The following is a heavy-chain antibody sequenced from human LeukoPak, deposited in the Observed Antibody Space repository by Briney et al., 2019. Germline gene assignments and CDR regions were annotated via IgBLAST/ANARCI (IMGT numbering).Heavy chain of an antibody. V-gene: IGHV4-34*01. J-gene: IGHJ5*02. CDR2: INHSGST. CDR1: GFTFSSYS. Sequence: GSLRLSCAASGFTFSSYSMNWVRQAPGKGLEWIGEINHSGSTNYNPSLKSRVTISVDTSKNQFSLKQSSVTAADTAVYYCASHTLLRYFDWLLYEGAATWGQGTLVTVSS. CDR3: ASHTLLRYFDWLLYEGAAT. D-gene: IGHD3-9*01.